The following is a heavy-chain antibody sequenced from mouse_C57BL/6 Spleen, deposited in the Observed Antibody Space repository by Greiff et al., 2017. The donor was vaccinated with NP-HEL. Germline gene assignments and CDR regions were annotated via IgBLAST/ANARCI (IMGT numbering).Heavy chain of an antibody. D-gene: IGHD2-4*01. J-gene: IGHJ3*01. CDR2: IYPGGGYT. V-gene: IGHV1-63*01. CDR3: ARGAYDYGAWFAY. CDR1: GYTFTNYW. Sequence: QVQLQQSGAELVRPGTSVKMSCKASGYTFTNYWIGWAKQRPGHGLEWIGDIYPGGGYTNYNEKFKGKATLTVDTSSSTAYMQLSSLTSEDSAVYYCARGAYDYGAWFAYWGQGTLVTVSA.